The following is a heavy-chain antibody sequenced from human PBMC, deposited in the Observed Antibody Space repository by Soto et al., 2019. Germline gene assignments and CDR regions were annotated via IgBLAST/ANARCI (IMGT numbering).Heavy chain of an antibody. J-gene: IGHJ4*02. CDR1: GYTFTSYD. CDR2: MNPNNGNT. Sequence: QVQLVQSGAEVKKPGASVKVSCKTAGYTFTSYDINWVRQAAGQGLEWMGWMNPNNGNTGYTQKFQGRITMTRDTSMSTGYMKLTSLTSEDTAMYYCARGGFGSRSRLAYGVQGTLVTVSS. D-gene: IGHD3-10*01. CDR3: ARGGFGSRSRLAY. V-gene: IGHV1-8*01.